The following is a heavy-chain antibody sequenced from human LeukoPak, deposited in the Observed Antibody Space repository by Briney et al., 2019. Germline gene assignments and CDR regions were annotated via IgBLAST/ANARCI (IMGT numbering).Heavy chain of an antibody. CDR3: ARANSYIVGPMGY. J-gene: IGHJ4*02. V-gene: IGHV1-46*01. Sequence: GASVKVSCKASGYTFTSYYMHWVRQAPGEGLEWMGVINPSGGSTSYAQKFQGRVTMTRDMSTSTVYMELSSLRSEDTAVYYCARANSYIVGPMGYWGQGTLVTVSS. CDR1: GYTFTSYY. D-gene: IGHD1-26*01. CDR2: INPSGGST.